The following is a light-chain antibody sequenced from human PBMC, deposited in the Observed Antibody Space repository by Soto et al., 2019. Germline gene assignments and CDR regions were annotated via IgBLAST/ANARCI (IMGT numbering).Light chain of an antibody. V-gene: IGKV2-30*01. CDR3: MQVTPWPWK. J-gene: IGKJ1*01. Sequence: DGGMTQSPLSLPVTLGQPASISCRSSQSLVYSDGNTYLNWFQQRPGQSARRLFYRVSNRDSGVSARLSGSGSGNDFRLKITRVDAEDPSASYCMQVTPWPWKFGQGTKVEMK. CDR1: QSLVYSDGNTY. CDR2: RVS.